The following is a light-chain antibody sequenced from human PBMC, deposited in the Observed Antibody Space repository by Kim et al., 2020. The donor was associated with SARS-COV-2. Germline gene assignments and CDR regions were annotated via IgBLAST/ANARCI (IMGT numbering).Light chain of an antibody. V-gene: IGLV3-1*01. J-gene: IGLJ2*01. CDR2: EDN. Sequence: SYELTQPLSVSVSPGQTASITCSGDKLGERFACWYQQRSGQSPVMIMYEDNKRPSGIPERFSGSSSGDTVTLTISGAQPMDEADYYCQAWDGTTVIFGGG. CDR3: QAWDGTTVI. CDR1: KLGERF.